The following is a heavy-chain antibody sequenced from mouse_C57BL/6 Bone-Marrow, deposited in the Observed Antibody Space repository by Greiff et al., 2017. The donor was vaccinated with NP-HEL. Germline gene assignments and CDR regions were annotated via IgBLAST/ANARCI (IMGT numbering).Heavy chain of an antibody. J-gene: IGHJ2*01. CDR2: INPSRGDT. V-gene: IGHV1-7*01. CDR3: ARLLRDY. D-gene: IGHD1-1*01. CDR1: GYTFTSYW. Sequence: QVQLQQSGAELAKPGASVKMSCKASGYTFTSYWMHWVKQRPGQGLEWIGYINPSRGDTNYNQKFKGKATLTADKSSSTAYMQLSSLTYEGSAVYYCARLLRDYWGQGTTLTVSS.